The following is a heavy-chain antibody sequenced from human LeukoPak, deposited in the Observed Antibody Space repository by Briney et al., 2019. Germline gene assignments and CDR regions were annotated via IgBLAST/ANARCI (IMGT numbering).Heavy chain of an antibody. V-gene: IGHV4-61*02. CDR2: IYTSGST. CDR1: GGSISSGSYY. J-gene: IGHJ1*01. CDR3: ARDLGGYNSGYFQH. Sequence: SETLSLTCTVSGGSISSGSYYWSWIRQPAGKGLEWIGRIYTSGSTNYNPSLKSRVTISVDTSKNQFSLKLSSVTAADTAVYYCARDLGGYNSGYFQHWGQGTLVTVSS. D-gene: IGHD5-24*01.